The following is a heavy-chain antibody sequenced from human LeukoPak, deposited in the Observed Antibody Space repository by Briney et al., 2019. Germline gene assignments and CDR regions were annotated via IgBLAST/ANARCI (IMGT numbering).Heavy chain of an antibody. D-gene: IGHD2-21*01. V-gene: IGHV3-23*01. CDR1: GFTLSNYA. CDR2: ISVTGNT. J-gene: IGHJ4*02. Sequence: GGSLRLSCNASGFTLSNYAMTWVRQGPRKGLEWVSAISVTGNTYHAESLKGRFTISRDNSKDTLYLQMRSLRAEDAGVFYCAKAPVTTCLGAYCYPFDLWGQGTQVTVSS. CDR3: AKAPVTTCLGAYCYPFDL.